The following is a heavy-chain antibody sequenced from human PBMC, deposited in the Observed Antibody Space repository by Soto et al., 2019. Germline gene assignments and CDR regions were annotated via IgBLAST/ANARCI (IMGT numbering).Heavy chain of an antibody. CDR3: AKGRGGQWLANDAFDI. J-gene: IGHJ3*02. CDR1: GFTFDDYA. V-gene: IGHV3-9*01. Sequence: EVQLVASGGGLVQPGRSLRLSCAASGFTFDDYAMHWVRQAPGKGLEWVSGISWHSGSIGYAVSVKGRFTISSDNAKNSRNLQRNSRRAEDTAVYYRAKGRGGQWLANDAFDIWGQGRMVTVSS. CDR2: ISWHSGSI. D-gene: IGHD6-19*01.